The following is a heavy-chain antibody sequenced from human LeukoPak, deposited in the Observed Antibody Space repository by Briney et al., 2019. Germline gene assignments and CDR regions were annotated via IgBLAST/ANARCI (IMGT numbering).Heavy chain of an antibody. D-gene: IGHD6-13*01. V-gene: IGHV5-51*01. J-gene: IGHJ3*02. CDR1: GSPFTSYW. CDR3: ARSDSSSPDTFDI. Sequence: GASLQISCQGSGSPFTSYWIGRVRQMPGKGLGWMGLIYPDDSDTRYSPSFQGQVSISADKSITTAYLQWSSLQASDTGMYYCARSDSSSPDTFDIWGQGTLVIVSS. CDR2: IYPDDSDT.